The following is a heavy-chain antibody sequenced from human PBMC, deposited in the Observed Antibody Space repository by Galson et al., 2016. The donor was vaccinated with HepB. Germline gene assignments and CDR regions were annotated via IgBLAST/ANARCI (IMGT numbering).Heavy chain of an antibody. V-gene: IGHV4-4*02. D-gene: IGHD3-16*01. CDR2: VSSSATT. Sequence: SETLSPTCAVSGGSISGNNWWSWVRQPPGKGLEWLGFVSSSATTNYNPSLKSRVTLSLDTSKNQFSLKVRSVTAADTAIYYCARTEGGFRVYWFDPWGQGILVTVSS. J-gene: IGHJ5*02. CDR1: GGSISGNNW. CDR3: ARTEGGFRVYWFDP.